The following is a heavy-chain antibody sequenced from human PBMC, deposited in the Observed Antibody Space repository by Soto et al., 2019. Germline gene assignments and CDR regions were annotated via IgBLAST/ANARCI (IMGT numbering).Heavy chain of an antibody. V-gene: IGHV4-31*03. D-gene: IGHD3-10*01. CDR2: IYYSGST. CDR3: ARRLLWFGELLRVGYFDL. J-gene: IGHJ2*01. CDR1: GGSISSGGYY. Sequence: PSETLSLTCTVPGGSISSGGYYWSWIRQHPGKGLEWIGYIYYSGSTYYNPSLKSRVTISVDTSKNQFSLKLSSVTAADTAVYYCARRLLWFGELLRVGYFDLWGRGTLVTVSS.